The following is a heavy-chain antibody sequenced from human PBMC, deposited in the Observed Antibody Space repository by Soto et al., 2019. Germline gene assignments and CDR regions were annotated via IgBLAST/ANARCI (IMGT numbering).Heavy chain of an antibody. CDR3: ARDLAYGIPDY. Sequence: QVQLVQSGAEVKKPGASVKVSCKASGYTFTRYAMHWVRQAPGQRLEWMGWINAGNGNTKYSQKFQGRVTITRDTSASTAYMELSSLRSEDTAVYYCARDLAYGIPDYWGQGTLGTVSS. V-gene: IGHV1-3*01. D-gene: IGHD2-21*01. CDR1: GYTFTRYA. CDR2: INAGNGNT. J-gene: IGHJ4*02.